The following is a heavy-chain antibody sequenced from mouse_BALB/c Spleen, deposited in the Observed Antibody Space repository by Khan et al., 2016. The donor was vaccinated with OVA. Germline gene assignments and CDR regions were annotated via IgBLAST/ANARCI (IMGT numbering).Heavy chain of an antibody. CDR1: GISITSGNYR. CDR3: ARDYGSLYWFFDV. CDR2: IYYSGTV. D-gene: IGHD1-1*01. Sequence: EVKLLESGPGLVKPSQTVSLTCTVTGISITSGNYRWSWIRQFPGNKLEWIGNIYYSGTVTYNPSLTSRTTITIDTSKNQFFLEMNSLTAEDTATYYCARDYGSLYWFFDVWGAGTTVTVSS. V-gene: IGHV3-5*02. J-gene: IGHJ1*01.